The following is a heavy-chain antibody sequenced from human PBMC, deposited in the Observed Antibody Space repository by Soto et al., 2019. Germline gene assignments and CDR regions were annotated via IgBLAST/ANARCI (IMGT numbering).Heavy chain of an antibody. Sequence: EVQLLDSGGGLVQPGGSLRLSCAASGFTFSSSAMSWVRQAPGKGLEWVSAVSGSGGTTYYADSVRGRFTISRDNSKNTIYLQMNILRAEDTAIYFCARCTVDTIVTSGWCHYLDPWGQGTLVTVSS. CDR2: VSGSGGTT. V-gene: IGHV3-23*01. D-gene: IGHD6-19*01. CDR1: GFTFSSSA. CDR3: ARCTVDTIVTSGWCHYLDP. J-gene: IGHJ5*02.